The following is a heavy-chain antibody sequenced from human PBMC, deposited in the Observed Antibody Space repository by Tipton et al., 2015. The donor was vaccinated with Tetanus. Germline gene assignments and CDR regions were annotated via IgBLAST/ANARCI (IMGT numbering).Heavy chain of an antibody. CDR1: GYTFTSYG. Sequence: QLVQSGAEVKKPGASVKVSCKASGYTFTSYGISWVRQAPGQGLEWMGWISAYNGNTNYAQKLQGRVSMTTDTSTSTAYMELRSLRSDDTAVHYCARDRGASPQYSSSGAYGMDVWGQGTTVTVSS. V-gene: IGHV1-18*01. J-gene: IGHJ6*02. CDR2: ISAYNGNT. CDR3: ARDRGASPQYSSSGAYGMDV. D-gene: IGHD6-13*01.